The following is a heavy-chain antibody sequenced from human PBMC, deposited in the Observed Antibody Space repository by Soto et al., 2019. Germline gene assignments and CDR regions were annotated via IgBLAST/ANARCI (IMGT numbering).Heavy chain of an antibody. CDR1: GYTFTSYA. J-gene: IGHJ2*01. D-gene: IGHD1-26*01. CDR2: INAGNGNT. CDR3: ARFPRRVGATTYWYFDL. V-gene: IGHV1-3*01. Sequence: ASVKVSCKASGYTFTSYAMHWVRQAPGQRLEWMGWINAGNGNTKYPQKFQGRVTITRDTSASTAYMELSSLRSEDTAVYYCARFPRRVGATTYWYFDLWGRGTLVTVSS.